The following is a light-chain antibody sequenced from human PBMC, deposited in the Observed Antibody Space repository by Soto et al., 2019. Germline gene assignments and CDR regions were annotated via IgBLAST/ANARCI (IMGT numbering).Light chain of an antibody. J-gene: IGKJ1*01. CDR1: QSVSSN. CDR2: GAY. V-gene: IGKV3-15*01. Sequence: EIVMTQSPATLSVSPGERATLSCRASQSVSSNVAWYQQKPGQAPRLLIYGAYTRAAGVPARFSGSGSGTEFTLTITSLQSEDIALYYCQQYNNWPPRTFGQGTKVDIK. CDR3: QQYNNWPPRT.